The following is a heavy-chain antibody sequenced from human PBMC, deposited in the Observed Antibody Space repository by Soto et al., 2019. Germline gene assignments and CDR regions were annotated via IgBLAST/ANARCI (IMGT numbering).Heavy chain of an antibody. CDR1: GGTCSSYS. V-gene: IGHV1-69*02. D-gene: IGHD3-22*01. Sequence: QVQLVQSGAEVKNPGSSVKVSCKASGGTCSSYSINWVRQAPGQGLEWMGRIIPILGIANYAQKFQGRVTITADKSTTTAYMELSSLRSEDTAVYYCACDYYDSSGYYNFDYWGQGTLVTVSS. CDR3: ACDYYDSSGYYNFDY. CDR2: IIPILGIA. J-gene: IGHJ4*02.